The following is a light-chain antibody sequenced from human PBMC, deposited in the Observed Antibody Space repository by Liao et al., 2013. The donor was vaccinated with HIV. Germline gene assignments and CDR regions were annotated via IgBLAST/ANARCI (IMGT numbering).Light chain of an antibody. J-gene: IGLJ3*02. CDR1: KLGDKY. Sequence: SYELTQPPSVSVSPGQTASITCAADKLGDKYVSWYQQKPGQSPVLVIYEDSKRPSGIPERFSASNSGNTATLIISGTQALDEADYYCQAWDSATVVFGGGTKVTVL. CDR3: QAWDSATVV. CDR2: EDS. V-gene: IGLV3-1*01.